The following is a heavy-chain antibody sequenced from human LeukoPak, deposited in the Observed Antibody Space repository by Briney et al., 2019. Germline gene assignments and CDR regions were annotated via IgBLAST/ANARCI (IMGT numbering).Heavy chain of an antibody. CDR2: IIPIFGTA. Sequence: SVKVSCKASGYTFTSYGISWVRQAPGQGLEWMGGIIPIFGTANYAQKFQGRVTITADESTSTAYMELRSLRSDDTAVYYCARDEQWLENWGQGTLVTVSS. D-gene: IGHD6-19*01. CDR1: GYTFTSYG. J-gene: IGHJ4*02. V-gene: IGHV1-69*13. CDR3: ARDEQWLEN.